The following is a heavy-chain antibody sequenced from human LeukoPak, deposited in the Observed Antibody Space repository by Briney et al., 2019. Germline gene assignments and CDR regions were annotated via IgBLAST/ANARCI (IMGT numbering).Heavy chain of an antibody. CDR3: ARQPPGLFATDY. CDR2: MYPGDSNT. V-gene: IGHV5-51*01. J-gene: IGHJ4*02. D-gene: IGHD1-14*01. CDR1: GYSFTNYW. Sequence: GESLKISCKASGYSFTNYWIAWMRQMPGKGLEWMGIMYPGDSNTRYSPSFQGQVSISADKSISTAYLQWSSLNASDTAMYYCARQPPGLFATDYWGQGTLVTVSS.